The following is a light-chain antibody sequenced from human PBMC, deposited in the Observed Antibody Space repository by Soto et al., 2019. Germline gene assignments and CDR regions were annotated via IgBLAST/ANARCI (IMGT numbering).Light chain of an antibody. J-gene: IGKJ4*01. V-gene: IGKV3-15*01. Sequence: EVVMTQSPATLSVSPGERVTLSCRASQTVSDYFAWYQQQPGQAPRLLIYATSTSASSFPSRCSGSGSGTDFTLTSSSLHAEDFAVYCCQQDHKWPLTFGGGTKVEIK. CDR3: QQDHKWPLT. CDR2: ATS. CDR1: QTVSDY.